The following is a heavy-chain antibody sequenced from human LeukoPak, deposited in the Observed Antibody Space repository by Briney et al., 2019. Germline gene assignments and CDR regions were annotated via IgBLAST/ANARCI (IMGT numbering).Heavy chain of an antibody. CDR1: GFTFSSYA. CDR2: ISGSGGST. CDR3: AKAAAAAEFEFAEYFQH. Sequence: GGSLRLSCAASGFTFSSYAMSWVRQATGKGLEWVSAISGSGGSTYYADSVKGRFTISRDNSKNTLYLQMNSLRAEDTAVYYCAKAAAAAEFEFAEYFQHWGQGTLVTVSS. J-gene: IGHJ1*01. D-gene: IGHD6-13*01. V-gene: IGHV3-23*01.